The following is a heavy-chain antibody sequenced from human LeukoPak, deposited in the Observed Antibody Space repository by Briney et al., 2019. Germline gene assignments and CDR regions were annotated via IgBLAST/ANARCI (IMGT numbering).Heavy chain of an antibody. CDR1: GFSFSTSG. CDR2: ISKDGRKN. J-gene: IGHJ4*02. Sequence: GGSLRLSCEASGFSFSTSGVHWVRQAPGKGLEWMAVISKDGRKNHYADSVKGRFTISGDNSKRTLFLQMSSLRPEDTGIYYCARDLLDYGTAYYDVGIFDSWGQGTRVTVSS. V-gene: IGHV3-30*04. CDR3: ARDLLDYGTAYYDVGIFDS. D-gene: IGHD3-16*01.